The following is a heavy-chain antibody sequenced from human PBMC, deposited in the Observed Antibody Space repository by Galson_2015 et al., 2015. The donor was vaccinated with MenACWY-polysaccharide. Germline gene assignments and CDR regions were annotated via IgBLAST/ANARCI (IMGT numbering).Heavy chain of an antibody. Sequence: SLRLSCAVSGFTFKNYWMSWVRQAPGKGLEWVANIKKDGSEKYCVDSVKGRFTISRDNGRSSLYLQMNGLSAEDTAVYYCARGHYGMDVWGQGTTVIVS. V-gene: IGHV3-7*01. CDR3: ARGHYGMDV. CDR1: GFTFKNYW. CDR2: IKKDGSEK. J-gene: IGHJ6*02.